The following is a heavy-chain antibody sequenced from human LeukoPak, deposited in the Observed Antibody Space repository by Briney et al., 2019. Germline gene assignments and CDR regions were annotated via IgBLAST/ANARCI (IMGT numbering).Heavy chain of an antibody. CDR1: GFTFSSYW. CDR3: ARSVSELRYFDWLSERLNFDY. D-gene: IGHD3-9*01. J-gene: IGHJ4*02. CDR2: IKQDGSEK. V-gene: IGHV3-7*01. Sequence: PGGSLRLSCAASGFTFSSYWMSWVRQAPGKGLEWVANIKQDGSEKYYVDSVKGRFTISRDNAKNSLYLQMNSLRAEDTAVYYCARSVSELRYFDWLSERLNFDYWGQGTLVTVSS.